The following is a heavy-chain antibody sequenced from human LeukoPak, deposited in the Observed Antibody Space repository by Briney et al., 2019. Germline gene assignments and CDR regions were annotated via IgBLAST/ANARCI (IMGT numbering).Heavy chain of an antibody. CDR1: GGSISGSTYY. CDR3: ATHYDFWSGFPPFDF. Sequence: SETLSLTCTVSGGSISGSTYYWGWIRQSPGKGLEWIGSICYIGTTYYNPSLKSRVTISVDTSKNRFSLRLSSVTAADTAVYYCATHYDFWSGFPPFDFWGPGTLVTVSS. V-gene: IGHV4-39*01. D-gene: IGHD3-3*01. J-gene: IGHJ4*02. CDR2: ICYIGTT.